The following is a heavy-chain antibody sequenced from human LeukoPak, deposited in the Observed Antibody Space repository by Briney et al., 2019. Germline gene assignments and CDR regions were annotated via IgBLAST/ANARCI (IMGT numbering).Heavy chain of an antibody. Sequence: SETLSLTCTVSGYSISSGYYWGWSRQPPGKGREGIGRIYTSGSTNYNPSLKSRVTISVDTAKDEFSLNLSSVTAADTAVYYCARGRSGYDFRLVRPGYDYWGQGTLVTVSS. CDR1: GYSISSGYY. J-gene: IGHJ4*02. V-gene: IGHV4-38-2*02. D-gene: IGHD5-12*01. CDR2: IYTSGST. CDR3: ARGRSGYDFRLVRPGYDY.